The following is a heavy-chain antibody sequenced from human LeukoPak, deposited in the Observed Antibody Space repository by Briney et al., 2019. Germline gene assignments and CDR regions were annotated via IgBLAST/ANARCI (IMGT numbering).Heavy chain of an antibody. CDR2: IYYSRST. Sequence: SETLSLTCTVSGGSISSSSYSWGWIRQPPGKGLEWIGSIYYSRSTYYNPSLNSRFTISVDTSKNQYSLKLSSVHAADTAVYYCARHSKDYDFWSGYGHFDYWGQGTLVTVSS. CDR3: ARHSKDYDFWSGYGHFDY. D-gene: IGHD3-3*01. J-gene: IGHJ4*02. CDR1: GGSISSSSYS. V-gene: IGHV4-39*01.